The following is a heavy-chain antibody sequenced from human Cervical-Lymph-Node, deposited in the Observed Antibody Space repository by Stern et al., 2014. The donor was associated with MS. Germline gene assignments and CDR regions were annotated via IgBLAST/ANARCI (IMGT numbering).Heavy chain of an antibody. D-gene: IGHD5-18*01. J-gene: IGHJ6*02. Sequence: EVQLEESGVAVRKPGDSLKISCEASGYTFSSYWIGWVRQMPENRLEWMGIIYSGNSDTRYSPSFQGQVTISVDKSIDTTYLQCSSLKASDTAKYYCAAAAGDGGYSYCDDYGMDVWGQGTTVIVSS. V-gene: IGHV5-51*03. CDR1: GYTFSSYW. CDR2: IYSGNSDT. CDR3: AAAAGDGGYSYCDDYGMDV.